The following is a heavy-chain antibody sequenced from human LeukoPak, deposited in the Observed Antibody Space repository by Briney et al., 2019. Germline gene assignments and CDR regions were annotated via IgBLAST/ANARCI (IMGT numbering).Heavy chain of an antibody. J-gene: IGHJ6*04. CDR2: ISGSGGST. V-gene: IGHV3-23*01. Sequence: AGGSLRLSCAASGFTFSSYAMSWVRQAPGKGLEWVSAISGSGGSTYYADSVKGRFTISRDNSKNTLYLQMNSLRAEDTAVYYCAAKYQLNYYGMDVWGKGTTVTVSS. CDR3: AAKYQLNYYGMDV. D-gene: IGHD2-2*01. CDR1: GFTFSSYA.